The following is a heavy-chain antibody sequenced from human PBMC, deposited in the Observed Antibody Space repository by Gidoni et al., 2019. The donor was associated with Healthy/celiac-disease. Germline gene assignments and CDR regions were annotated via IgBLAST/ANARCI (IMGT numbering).Heavy chain of an antibody. D-gene: IGHD3-22*01. CDR3: ARHAGSYDSSGYYMD. CDR2: IYYSGST. Sequence: QLQLQESGPGLVKPSETLSLTCTVSGVSISSSSYYWGWIRQPPGKGLEWIGSIYYSGSTYYNPSLKSRVTISVDTSKNQFSLKLSSVTAADTAVYYCARHAGSYDSSGYYMDWGQGTLVTVSS. CDR1: GVSISSSSYY. V-gene: IGHV4-39*01. J-gene: IGHJ4*02.